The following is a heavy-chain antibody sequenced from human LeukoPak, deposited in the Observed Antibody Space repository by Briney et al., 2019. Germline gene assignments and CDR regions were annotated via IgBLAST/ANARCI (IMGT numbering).Heavy chain of an antibody. J-gene: IGHJ4*02. V-gene: IGHV4-59*01. CDR2: IYYSGST. CDR1: GGSISRYY. D-gene: IGHD2-15*01. Sequence: VTLSLPCTVSGGSISRYYWSWIRQPLGKGLEWIGYIYYSGSTNYNPSLKSRVTISVDTSKNQFSLKLSSVTAADTAVYYCARQDYCSGGSCYDYWGQGTLVTVSS. CDR3: ARQDYCSGGSCYDY.